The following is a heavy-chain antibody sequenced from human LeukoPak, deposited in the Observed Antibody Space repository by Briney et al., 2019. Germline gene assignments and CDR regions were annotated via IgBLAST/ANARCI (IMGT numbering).Heavy chain of an antibody. Sequence: PGGSLRLSRAASGFTFSSYGMHWVRQAPGKGLEWVAVIWYDGTNKYYADSVKGRFTISRDNSKNTLYLQMNSLRAEDTAVYYCARDRTYCTNGVCYFRAFDIWGQGIMVTVSS. V-gene: IGHV3-33*01. CDR3: ARDRTYCTNGVCYFRAFDI. D-gene: IGHD2-8*01. CDR1: GFTFSSYG. J-gene: IGHJ3*02. CDR2: IWYDGTNK.